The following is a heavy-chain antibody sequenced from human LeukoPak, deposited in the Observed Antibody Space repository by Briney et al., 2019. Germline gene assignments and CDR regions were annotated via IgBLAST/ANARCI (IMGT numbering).Heavy chain of an antibody. CDR3: ARDAETSLAN. Sequence: GGSLRLSCAASGFAVSSKYMNWVRQAPGKGLEWVTVIYLDGRADYADSVNGRFTISSDNSKNTVYLQMNSLKDEDTAVYYCARDAETSLANWGQGTLVTVSP. V-gene: IGHV3-66*01. CDR1: GFAVSSKY. D-gene: IGHD5-24*01. CDR2: IYLDGRA. J-gene: IGHJ4*02.